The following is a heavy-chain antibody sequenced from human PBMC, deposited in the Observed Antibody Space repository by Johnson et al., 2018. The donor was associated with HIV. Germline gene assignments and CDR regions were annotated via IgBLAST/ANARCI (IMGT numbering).Heavy chain of an antibody. CDR2: ISSSGSTI. Sequence: VQLVESGGGLIQPGGSLRLSCAASTFTFNTYTMNWVRQAPGMGLEWVSYISSSGSTIYNADSVKARFTISRDNAKNSLYLQLNSLRAEDTAVYYCARERLVGYSSSAGAFDIWGQGTMVTVSS. D-gene: IGHD6-6*01. J-gene: IGHJ3*02. CDR1: TFTFNTYT. V-gene: IGHV3-48*04. CDR3: ARERLVGYSSSAGAFDI.